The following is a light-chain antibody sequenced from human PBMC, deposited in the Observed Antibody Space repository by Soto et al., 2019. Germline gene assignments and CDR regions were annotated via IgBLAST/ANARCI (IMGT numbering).Light chain of an antibody. CDR3: CSYAGSDTWV. J-gene: IGLJ3*02. V-gene: IGLV2-23*01. CDR1: SSDVGSYNL. CDR2: EGS. Sequence: QSVLTQPASVSGSPGQSLTISCTGTSSDVGSYNLVSWYQQHPGKAPKVMIYEGSKRPSGVSNRFSGSKSGNTASLTISGLQAEDESDYYCCSYAGSDTWVFGGGTKLTVL.